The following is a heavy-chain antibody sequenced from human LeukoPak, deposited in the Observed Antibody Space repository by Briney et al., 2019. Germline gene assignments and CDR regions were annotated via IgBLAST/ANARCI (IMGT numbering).Heavy chain of an antibody. D-gene: IGHD6-13*01. V-gene: IGHV3-30*03. CDR1: GFTFSSYG. Sequence: GRSLRLSCAASGFTFSSYGMHWVRQAPGKGLEWVSVISYDGGNKYYADSVKGRFTISRDNSKNTLYLQMNSLRSEDTAVYYCARWKIGRIGAAGTLDYFDHWGQGTLVTVSS. CDR3: ARWKIGRIGAAGTLDYFDH. CDR2: ISYDGGNK. J-gene: IGHJ4*02.